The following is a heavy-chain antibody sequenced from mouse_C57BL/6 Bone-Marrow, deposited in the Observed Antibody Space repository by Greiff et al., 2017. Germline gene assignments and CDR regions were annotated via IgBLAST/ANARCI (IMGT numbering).Heavy chain of an antibody. CDR2: INPDNGGT. D-gene: IGHD1-1*01. CDR1: GYTFTDYN. CDR3: PICPNITRVEYDFDY. Sequence: VQLQQSGPELVKPGASVKIPCKASGYTFTDYNMDWVKQSPGQSLEWIGDINPDNGGTIYNQKFKGKATLTVDKSSSTASMELRSLTSGDTAVYYCPICPNITRVEYDFDYWGQGTTLTVSS. J-gene: IGHJ2*01. V-gene: IGHV1-18*01.